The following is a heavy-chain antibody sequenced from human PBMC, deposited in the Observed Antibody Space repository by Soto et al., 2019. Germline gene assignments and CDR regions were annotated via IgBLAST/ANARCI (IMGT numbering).Heavy chain of an antibody. J-gene: IGHJ4*02. D-gene: IGHD3-22*01. V-gene: IGHV3-9*01. CDR3: AKDNGGYYDSSGNFEY. CDR2: ISWNSGYI. CDR1: GFTFDDHA. Sequence: EVQLVESGGGLVQPGRSLRLSCIASGFTFDDHAMHWVRQAPGKGLEWVSGISWNSGYIGYADSVKGRFTISRDNAKNSVHLQMNSLRAEDTAFYYCAKDNGGYYDSSGNFEYWGQGTLVTVSS.